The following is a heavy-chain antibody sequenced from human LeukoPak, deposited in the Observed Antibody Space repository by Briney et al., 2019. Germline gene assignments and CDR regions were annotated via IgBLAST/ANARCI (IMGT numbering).Heavy chain of an antibody. CDR1: GFTFSDYY. Sequence: GGSLRLSCAASGFTFSDYYMSWIRQAPGKGLEWVSYISGGSSTIYYADSLKGRFTVSRDNAKNSLYLLMNSLRAEDTAVYYCARRGSGRHFDFWGQGSLVTVSS. D-gene: IGHD2-15*01. V-gene: IGHV3-11*01. J-gene: IGHJ4*02. CDR2: ISGGSSTI. CDR3: ARRGSGRHFDF.